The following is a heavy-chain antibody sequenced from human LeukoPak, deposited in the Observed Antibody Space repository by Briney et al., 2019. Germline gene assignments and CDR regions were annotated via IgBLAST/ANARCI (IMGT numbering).Heavy chain of an antibody. CDR2: SQPGDSDT. CDR3: AVRGDSRIYYYYGMDV. CDR1: GYSFTNYW. J-gene: IGHJ6*02. V-gene: IGHV5-51*01. D-gene: IGHD3-22*01. Sequence: GESLKISCKASGYSFTNYWIGWVRQMPGKGLEWMGISQPGDSDTRYSPSFQGQVTISVDKSITTAYLQWSSLRSEDTAVYYCAVRGDSRIYYYYGMDVWGQGTTVTVSS.